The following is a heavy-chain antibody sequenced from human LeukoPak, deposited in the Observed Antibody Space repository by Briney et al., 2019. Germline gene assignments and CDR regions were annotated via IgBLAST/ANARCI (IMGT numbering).Heavy chain of an antibody. V-gene: IGHV4-59*01. J-gene: IGHJ5*02. CDR3: ARDKTGKVDP. CDR2: IYYSGST. CDR1: GGSISSYY. D-gene: IGHD3-9*01. Sequence: PSETLSLTCTVSGGSISSYYWSWIRQPPGKGLEWIGYIYYSGSTNYNPSLKSRVTISVDTSKNRFSLKLSSVTAADTAVYYCARDKTGKVDPWGQGTLVTVSS.